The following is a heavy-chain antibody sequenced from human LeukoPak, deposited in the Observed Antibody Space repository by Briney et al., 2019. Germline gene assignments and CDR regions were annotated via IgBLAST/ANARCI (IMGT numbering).Heavy chain of an antibody. CDR1: GGTFSSYA. V-gene: IGHV1-69*06. J-gene: IGHJ4*02. Sequence: SVKVSCKASGGTFSSYAISWVRQAPGQGLEWMGGIIPIFGTANYAQKFQGRVTITADKSTSTACMELSSLRSEDTAVYYCARDYGYNWGYYFDYWGQGTLVTVSS. CDR3: ARDYGYNWGYYFDY. D-gene: IGHD5-24*01. CDR2: IIPIFGTA.